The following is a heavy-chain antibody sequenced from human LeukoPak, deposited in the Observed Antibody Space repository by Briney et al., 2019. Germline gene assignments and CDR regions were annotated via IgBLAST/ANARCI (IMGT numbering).Heavy chain of an antibody. D-gene: IGHD3-10*01. CDR1: GFTFSSYG. J-gene: IGHJ4*02. V-gene: IGHV3-30*18. Sequence: GGSLRLSCAASGFTFSSYGMHWVRQAPGKGQEWVAVISYDGSNKYYADSVKGRFTISRDNSKNTLYLQMNSLRAEDTAVYYCAKAFYGSNFDYWGQGTLVTVSS. CDR3: AKAFYGSNFDY. CDR2: ISYDGSNK.